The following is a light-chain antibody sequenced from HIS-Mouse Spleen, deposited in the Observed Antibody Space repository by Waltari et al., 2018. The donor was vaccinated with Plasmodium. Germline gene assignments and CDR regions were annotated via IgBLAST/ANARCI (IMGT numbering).Light chain of an antibody. CDR1: QNISNY. J-gene: IGKJ3*01. Sequence: DIQMTQSPSSLSASVGDRVTITCQASQNISNYLNWYQQKPGKAPKLLIYDASNLETGVRSRFSGSGSGTDFTFTISSLQPEDIATDYCQQYDNIHPAFTFGPGTKVDIK. CDR2: DAS. V-gene: IGKV1-33*01. CDR3: QQYDNIHPAFT.